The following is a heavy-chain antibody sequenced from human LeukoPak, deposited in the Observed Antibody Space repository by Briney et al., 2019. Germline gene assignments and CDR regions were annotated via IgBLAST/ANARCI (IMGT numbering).Heavy chain of an antibody. CDR3: ARDLGQIWFGESDDAFDI. V-gene: IGHV1-8*02. D-gene: IGHD3-10*01. CDR2: MNPNSGNT. Sequence: ASVKVSCKASGYTFTSYGISWVRQAPGQGLEWMGWMNPNSGNTGYAQKFQGRVTMTRNTSISTAYMELNSLRAEDTAVYYCARDLGQIWFGESDDAFDIWGQGTMVTVSS. J-gene: IGHJ3*02. CDR1: GYTFTSYG.